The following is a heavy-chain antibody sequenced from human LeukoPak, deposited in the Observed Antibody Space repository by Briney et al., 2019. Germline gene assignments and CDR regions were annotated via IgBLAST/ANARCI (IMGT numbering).Heavy chain of an antibody. Sequence: PSETLSLTCSVSGDSINSYYWSWIRQPPGKGLEWIGYIYYSGSTNYNPSLKSRLTISVDTSKNQFSLKLTSVTTADTAVYYCARLTMRNDAFTIWDQGTMVTVSS. CDR3: ARLTMRNDAFTI. J-gene: IGHJ3*02. CDR2: IYYSGST. D-gene: IGHD4/OR15-4a*01. CDR1: GDSINSYY. V-gene: IGHV4-59*01.